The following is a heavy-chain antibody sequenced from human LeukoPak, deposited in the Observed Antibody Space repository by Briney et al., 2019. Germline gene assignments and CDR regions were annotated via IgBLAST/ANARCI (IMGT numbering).Heavy chain of an antibody. CDR1: GYTFTSYG. J-gene: IGHJ4*02. D-gene: IGHD3-3*01. V-gene: IGHV1-18*04. CDR3: ARVIVDFWSGYYIKGSDYFDY. CDR2: ISAYNGNT. Sequence: ASVKVSCKASGYTFTSYGISWVRQAPGQGLERMGWISAYNGNTNYAQKLQGRVTMTTDTSTSTAYMELRSLRSDDTAVYYCARVIVDFWSGYYIKGSDYFDYWGQGTLVTVSS.